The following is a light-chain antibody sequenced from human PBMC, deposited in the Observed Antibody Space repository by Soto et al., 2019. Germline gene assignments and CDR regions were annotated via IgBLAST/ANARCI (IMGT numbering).Light chain of an antibody. CDR2: DAS. Sequence: PGDRATLSCRASQRVTNYIAWYQQRPGQAPRLLIYDASNRATGVPARFSGSGSGTDFTLTISDLEPADFGLYYCQQRLNWPPGFGQGTKVEIK. J-gene: IGKJ1*01. CDR1: QRVTNY. V-gene: IGKV3-11*01. CDR3: QQRLNWPPG.